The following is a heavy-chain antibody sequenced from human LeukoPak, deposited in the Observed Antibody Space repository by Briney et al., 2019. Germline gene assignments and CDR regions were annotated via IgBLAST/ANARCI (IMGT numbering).Heavy chain of an antibody. CDR1: GYSISSGYY. V-gene: IGHV4-38-2*02. CDR3: ARERGATRDFDY. CDR2: IYHSGST. D-gene: IGHD1-26*01. J-gene: IGHJ4*02. Sequence: PSETLSLTCTVSGYSISSGYYWGWIRQPPGKGLEWIGSIYHSGSTYYNPSLKSRVTISVDTSKNQFSLKLSSVTAADTAVHYCARERGATRDFDYWGQGTLVTVSS.